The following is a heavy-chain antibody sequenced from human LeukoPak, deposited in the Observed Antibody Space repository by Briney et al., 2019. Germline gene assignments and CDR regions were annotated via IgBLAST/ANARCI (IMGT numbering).Heavy chain of an antibody. V-gene: IGHV1-69*13. CDR3: AIEKRPTDLDLYYFDY. CDR1: GYTFTSYA. D-gene: IGHD4-17*01. J-gene: IGHJ4*02. CDR2: IIPIFGTA. Sequence: SVKVSCKASGYTFTSYAMNWVRQAPGQGLEWMGGIIPIFGTANYAQKFQGRVTITADESTSTAYMELSSLRSEDTAVYYCAIEKRPTDLDLYYFDYWGQGTLVTVSS.